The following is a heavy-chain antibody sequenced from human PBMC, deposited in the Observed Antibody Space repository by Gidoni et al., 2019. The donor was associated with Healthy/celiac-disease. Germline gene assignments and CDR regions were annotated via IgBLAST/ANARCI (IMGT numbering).Heavy chain of an antibody. J-gene: IGHJ5*02. V-gene: IGHV4-61*01. CDR2: IYYSGST. D-gene: IGHD3-22*01. CDR3: ARELEYYDSSGYYYVGWFDP. CDR1: GGSVSSGSYY. Sequence: QVQLQESGPGLVKPSETLSLTCTVSGGSVSSGSYYWSWIRQPPGKGLEWIGYIYYSGSTNYNPSLKSRVTISVDTSKNQFSLKLSSVTAADTAVYYCARELEYYDSSGYYYVGWFDPWGQGTLVTVSS.